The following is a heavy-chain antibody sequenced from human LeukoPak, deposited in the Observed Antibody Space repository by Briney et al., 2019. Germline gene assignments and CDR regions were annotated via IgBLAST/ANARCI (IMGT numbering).Heavy chain of an antibody. CDR3: AKETSYYYDSWTGYYSRDYYYYMDV. J-gene: IGHJ6*03. CDR1: GFTFSSNT. V-gene: IGHV3-23*01. Sequence: GGSLRLSCAASGFTFSSNTMTWVRQAPGKGVEWVSAISGSGGSTHYADSVKGRFTISRDNSKNTLYLQMNDLRAEDTAVYYCAKETSYYYDSWTGYYSRDYYYYMDVWGKGTTVTVSS. CDR2: ISGSGGST. D-gene: IGHD3-3*01.